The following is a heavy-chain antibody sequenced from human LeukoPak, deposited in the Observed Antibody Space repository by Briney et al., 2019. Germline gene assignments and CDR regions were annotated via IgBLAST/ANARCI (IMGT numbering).Heavy chain of an antibody. CDR3: ARGRGSNNLNYGDDY. J-gene: IGHJ4*02. CDR1: GGTFSRYA. V-gene: IGHV1-69*04. CDR2: IIPIFGIA. D-gene: IGHD1-7*01. Sequence: SVRVSCKASGGTFSRYAISWVRQAPGQGVEWMGRIIPIFGIANYAQKLQGRVTIPADKSTSTAYMELSSLRSENTAVSYCARGRGSNNLNYGDDYWGQGTLFTVSS.